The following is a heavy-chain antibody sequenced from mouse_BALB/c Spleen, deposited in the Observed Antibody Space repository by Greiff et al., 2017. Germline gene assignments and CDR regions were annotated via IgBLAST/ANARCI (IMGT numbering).Heavy chain of an antibody. CDR3: ARDRDGYLDY. V-gene: IGHV5-15*02. CDR2: ISNLAYSI. J-gene: IGHJ2*01. Sequence: DVMLVESGGDLVKPGGSRKLSCAASGFTFSDYGMAWVRQAPGKGPEWVAFISNLAYSIYYADTVTGRFTISRENAKNTLYLEMSSLRSEDTAMYYCARDRDGYLDYWGQGTTLTVSS. CDR1: GFTFSDYG. D-gene: IGHD2-3*01.